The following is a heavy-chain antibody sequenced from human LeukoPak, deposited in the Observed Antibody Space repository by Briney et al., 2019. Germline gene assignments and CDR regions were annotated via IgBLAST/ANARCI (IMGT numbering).Heavy chain of an antibody. V-gene: IGHV3-23*01. CDR2: ISGSGGST. Sequence: GGSLRLSCAASGFTFSSYGMTWVRQAPGKGLEWVSAISGSGGSTYYADSVKGRFTISRDNSNNTLYLQMNSLRAEDTAVYYCGKSHHVTAIDYWGQGTLVTVSS. CDR3: GKSHHVTAIDY. D-gene: IGHD2-21*02. CDR1: GFTFSSYG. J-gene: IGHJ4*02.